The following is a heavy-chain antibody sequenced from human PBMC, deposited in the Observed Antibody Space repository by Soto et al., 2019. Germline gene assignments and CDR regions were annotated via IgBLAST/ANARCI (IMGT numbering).Heavy chain of an antibody. Sequence: QVQLVQSGVEVKKPGASVKVSCKASGYTFSNFGISWVRQAPGQGLEWLGWISTDHGDTKYAQKFQGRVTMTTDTATTTVYMELGSLKPDDTAVYYCTRDAKYYDILTGYFVNNYWGQGTLVTVSS. CDR2: ISTDHGDT. J-gene: IGHJ4*02. D-gene: IGHD3-9*01. CDR3: TRDAKYYDILTGYFVNNY. V-gene: IGHV1-18*01. CDR1: GYTFSNFG.